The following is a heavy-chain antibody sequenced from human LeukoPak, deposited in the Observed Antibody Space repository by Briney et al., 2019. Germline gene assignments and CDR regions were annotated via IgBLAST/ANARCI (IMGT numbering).Heavy chain of an antibody. V-gene: IGHV1-69*04. D-gene: IGHD3-22*01. Sequence: GASVKVSCKASGGTFSSYAISWVRQAPGQGLEWMGRIIPIFGIANYAQKFQGRVTITADKSTSTAYMELSSLRSEDTAVNYCAKETTYYYDSSGFLGFQHWGQGTLVTVSS. J-gene: IGHJ1*01. CDR2: IIPIFGIA. CDR1: GGTFSSYA. CDR3: AKETTYYYDSSGFLGFQH.